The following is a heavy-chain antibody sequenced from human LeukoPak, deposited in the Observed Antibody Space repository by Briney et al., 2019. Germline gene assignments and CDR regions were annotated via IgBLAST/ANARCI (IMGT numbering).Heavy chain of an antibody. CDR2: IYYSGST. CDR1: GGSISSSSYY. V-gene: IGHV4-39*01. D-gene: IGHD2-15*01. Sequence: PSETLSLTCTVSGGSISSSSYYWGWIRQPPGKGLEWIGSIYYSGSTYYNPSLKSRVTISVDTSKNQFSLKLSSVTAADTAVYYCARVRRISGYYMDVWGKGTTVTVSS. J-gene: IGHJ6*03. CDR3: ARVRRISGYYMDV.